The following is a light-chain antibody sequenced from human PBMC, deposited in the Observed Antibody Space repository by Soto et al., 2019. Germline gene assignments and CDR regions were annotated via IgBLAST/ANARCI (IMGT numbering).Light chain of an antibody. CDR1: QSVNSN. CDR2: GAS. CDR3: QQYNNWPPRT. J-gene: IGKJ2*01. V-gene: IGKV3-15*01. Sequence: EIVMTQSPATLSVSPGERATLSCRVSQSVNSNLAWYQQKPGQAPRLLIYGASTRATGIPARFSGSGSGTDFTLTISSLQSEDFAVYYCQQYNNWPPRTFGQGTKLEIK.